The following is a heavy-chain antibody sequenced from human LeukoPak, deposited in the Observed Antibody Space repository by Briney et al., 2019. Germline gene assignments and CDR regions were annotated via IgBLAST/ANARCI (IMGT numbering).Heavy chain of an antibody. D-gene: IGHD2-15*01. J-gene: IGHJ4*02. V-gene: IGHV1-18*01. CDR3: ARDQGYCSGGSCSEFDY. CDR2: ISAYNGNT. Sequence: ASVKVSCKASGYTFTRYGISWARQAPGQGLEWMGWISAYNGNTNYAQKLQGRVTMTTDTSTSTAYMELRSLRSDDTAVYYCARDQGYCSGGSCSEFDYWGQGTLVTVSS. CDR1: GYTFTRYG.